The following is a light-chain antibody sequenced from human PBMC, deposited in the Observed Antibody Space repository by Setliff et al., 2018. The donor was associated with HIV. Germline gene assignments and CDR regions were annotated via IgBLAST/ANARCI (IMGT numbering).Light chain of an antibody. V-gene: IGLV2-11*01. CDR2: DVT. CDR3: CSYAGSHTFV. CDR1: SSDVGGYNF. J-gene: IGLJ1*01. Sequence: QSALARPRSVSGSPGQSVTISCTGTSSDVGGYNFVSWYQQRPGKAPKLMIYDVTKRPSGVPDRFSGSKSGNTASLTISGLQAEDEADYYCCSYAGSHTFVFGTGTKVTVL.